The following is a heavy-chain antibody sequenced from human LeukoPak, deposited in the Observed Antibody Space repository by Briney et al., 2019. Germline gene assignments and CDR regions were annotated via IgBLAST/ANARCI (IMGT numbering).Heavy chain of an antibody. D-gene: IGHD2-8*01. J-gene: IGHJ4*02. CDR2: INAGNGNT. V-gene: IGHV1-3*01. CDR1: GYTFTSYV. CDR3: ARLKYCTNGVCYAGFDY. Sequence: ASVKVSCKASGYTFTSYVMHWVRQAPGQRLEWMGWINAGNGNTKYSQKFQGRVTITRDTSADTAYMELSSLRSEDTAVYYCARLKYCTNGVCYAGFDYWGQGTLVTVSS.